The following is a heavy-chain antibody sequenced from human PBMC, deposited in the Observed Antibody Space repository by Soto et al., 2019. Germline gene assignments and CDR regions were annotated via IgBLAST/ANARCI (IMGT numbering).Heavy chain of an antibody. V-gene: IGHV1-46*01. CDR3: ARDRLDSSSPSVMDV. Sequence: ASVKVSCKASGYTLTSYYMHWVRQAPGQGLEWMGIINPSGGSTSYAQKFQGRVTMTRDTSTSTVYMELSSLRSEDTAVYYCARDRLDSSSPSVMDVWGQGTTVTVSS. J-gene: IGHJ6*02. CDR1: GYTLTSYY. CDR2: INPSGGST. D-gene: IGHD6-13*01.